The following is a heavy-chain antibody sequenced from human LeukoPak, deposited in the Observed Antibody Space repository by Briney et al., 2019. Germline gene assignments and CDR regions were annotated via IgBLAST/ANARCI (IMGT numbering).Heavy chain of an antibody. V-gene: IGHV1-18*01. J-gene: IGHJ4*02. CDR2: ISTYNGKT. D-gene: IGHD2-2*01. CDR3: ARVQVLIVPAAINY. CDR1: GYTFTTYG. Sequence: ASVKVSCRASGYTFTTYGITWVRQAPGQGLEWLGWISTYNGKTNYAQKFRGRVTMTTDTSTSTAYMELRTLRSDDTAVYFCARVQVLIVPAAINYWGQGTLVTVSS.